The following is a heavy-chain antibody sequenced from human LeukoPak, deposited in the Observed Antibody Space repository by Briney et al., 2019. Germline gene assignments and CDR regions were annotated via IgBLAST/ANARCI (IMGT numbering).Heavy chain of an antibody. D-gene: IGHD3-22*01. CDR1: AGSITGSSYY. CDR3: TRGSIAYYYMDV. V-gene: IGHV4-39*07. CDR2: IFHSGST. Sequence: SETLSLTCTVSAGSITGSSYYWGWIRQPPGKGLEWIGSIFHSGSTDYKPSLKSRVTISVDTSKNQFSLKLRSVTAADTAVYYCTRGSIAYYYMDVWGKGTTVTISS. J-gene: IGHJ6*03.